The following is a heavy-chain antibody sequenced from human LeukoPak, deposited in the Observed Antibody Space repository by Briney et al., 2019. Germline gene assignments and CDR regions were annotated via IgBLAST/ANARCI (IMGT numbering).Heavy chain of an antibody. CDR3: ARGRGLGEFAVASFDS. CDR2: LYSDGRSL. J-gene: IGHJ4*02. CDR1: GFSFTGYW. V-gene: IGHV3-74*01. Sequence: GGSLRLSCAGSGFSFTGYWMHWVRQTPGKALVWISRLYSDGRSLAYADSVKGRFTISRDNAKNMLYLQMNSLRADDTGVYYCARGRGLGEFAVASFDSWGQGTLVTASS. D-gene: IGHD6-19*01.